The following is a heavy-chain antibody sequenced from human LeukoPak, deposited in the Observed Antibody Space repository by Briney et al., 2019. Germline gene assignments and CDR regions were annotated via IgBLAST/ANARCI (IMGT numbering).Heavy chain of an antibody. CDR2: INSDGSST. Sequence: QPGGSLRLSCAASGFTFSSYWMHWVRQAPGKGLVWVSRINSDGSSTSYADSVKGRFTISRDNAKNTLYLQMNSLRAEDTAVYYCARGARYCSSTSCYGEVFDYWGQGTLVTVSS. V-gene: IGHV3-74*01. CDR3: ARGARYCSSTSCYGEVFDY. J-gene: IGHJ4*02. CDR1: GFTFSSYW. D-gene: IGHD2-2*01.